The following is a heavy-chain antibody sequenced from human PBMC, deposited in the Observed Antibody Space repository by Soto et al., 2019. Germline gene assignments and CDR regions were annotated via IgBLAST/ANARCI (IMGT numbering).Heavy chain of an antibody. Sequence: EVQLVESGGGLVQPGGSLRLSCAASGFTVSSNYMSWVRQAPGKGLEWVSVIYSGGSTYYADSVKGRFTISRDNSKNTLYIQMNSLRAEDTAVYYCARDQSSGWNSDYFGYWGQGTLVTVSS. V-gene: IGHV3-66*01. CDR2: IYSGGST. D-gene: IGHD6-19*01. CDR1: GFTVSSNY. J-gene: IGHJ4*02. CDR3: ARDQSSGWNSDYFGY.